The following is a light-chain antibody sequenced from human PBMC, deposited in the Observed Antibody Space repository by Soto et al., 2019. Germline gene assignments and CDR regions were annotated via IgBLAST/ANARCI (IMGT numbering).Light chain of an antibody. J-gene: IGKJ1*01. CDR3: QQHFSYWT. V-gene: IGKV1-5*01. CDR1: QSVSHW. Sequence: DIQMTQSPSTLSASVGDRVTITCRASQSVSHWLAWYQQKPGRAPKLLIYDASTLESGVPSRFSGSGSGTEFTLTISSLQPDDFATYYCQQHFSYWTFGQGTKVDIK. CDR2: DAS.